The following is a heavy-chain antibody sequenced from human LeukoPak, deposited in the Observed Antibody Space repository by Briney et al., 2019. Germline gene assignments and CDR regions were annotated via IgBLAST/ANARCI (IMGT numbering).Heavy chain of an antibody. J-gene: IGHJ4*02. CDR2: ISGSGGST. Sequence: GGSLRLSCAASGFTFSSYGMSWVRQAPGKGLEWVSAISGSGGSTYYADSVKGRFTISRDNSKNTLYLQMNSLRAEDTAVYYCAKVGAYCGGDCYSPAAYYFDYWGQGTLVTVSS. V-gene: IGHV3-23*01. CDR1: GFTFSSYG. CDR3: AKVGAYCGGDCYSPAAYYFDY. D-gene: IGHD2-21*02.